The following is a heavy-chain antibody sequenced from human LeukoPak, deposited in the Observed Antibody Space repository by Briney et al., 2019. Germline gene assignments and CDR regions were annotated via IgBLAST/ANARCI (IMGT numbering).Heavy chain of an antibody. D-gene: IGHD3-10*01. CDR2: ISSSSSTI. Sequence: PGGSLRLSCAASGFTFSSYSMNWVRQAPGKGLEWVSYISSSSSTIYYADSVKGRFTISRDNAKNSLYLQMNSLRAEDTAVYYCATSPMWFGELFGSYYMDVWGKGTTVTISS. CDR3: ATSPMWFGELFGSYYMDV. CDR1: GFTFSSYS. J-gene: IGHJ6*03. V-gene: IGHV3-48*01.